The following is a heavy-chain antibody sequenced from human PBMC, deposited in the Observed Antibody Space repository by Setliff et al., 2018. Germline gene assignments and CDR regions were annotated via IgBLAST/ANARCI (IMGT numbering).Heavy chain of an antibody. J-gene: IGHJ6*02. CDR1: GFTFSTFY. Sequence: GGSLRLSCTTSGFTFSTFYMNWLRQAPGKGLEWVANINPDGSEKDYPDSVQGRFTISRDNAKNSLYLEMNSLRAEDTAVYYCARDQDYYGMDVWGQGTTVTVSS. CDR2: INPDGSEK. CDR3: ARDQDYYGMDV. V-gene: IGHV3-7*03.